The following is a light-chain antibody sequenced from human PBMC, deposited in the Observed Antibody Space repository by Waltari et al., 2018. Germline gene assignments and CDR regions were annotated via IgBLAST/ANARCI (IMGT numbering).Light chain of an antibody. Sequence: EIVLTQSPGTLSLSPGDRATLSCRASQSISKYLAWYQQKPGQAPSLLIYGASSTATGIPDRFSGSGSGTDFSLTISRLEPEEFAVYYCQHYVSLPATFGQGTKVEIE. CDR3: QHYVSLPAT. J-gene: IGKJ1*01. V-gene: IGKV3-20*01. CDR1: QSISKY. CDR2: GAS.